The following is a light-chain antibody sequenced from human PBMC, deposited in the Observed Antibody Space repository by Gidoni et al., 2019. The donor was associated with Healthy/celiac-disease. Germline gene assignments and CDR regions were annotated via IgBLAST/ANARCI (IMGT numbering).Light chain of an antibody. Sequence: EIVMTHSPATLSVSPGERATLSCRASQSVSSNLAWYQQKPGQAPGLLIYGASTRATGIPARFSGSGSGTEFTLTISSLQSEDFAVYYCQQYNNWPPLVTFGGGTKVEIK. CDR3: QQYNNWPPLVT. CDR1: QSVSSN. V-gene: IGKV3-15*01. J-gene: IGKJ4*01. CDR2: GAS.